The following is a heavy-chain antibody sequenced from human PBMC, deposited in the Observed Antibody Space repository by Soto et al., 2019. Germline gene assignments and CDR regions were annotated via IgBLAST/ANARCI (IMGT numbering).Heavy chain of an antibody. J-gene: IGHJ6*02. CDR1: GFTFSDYY. V-gene: IGHV3-11*01. CDR2: ITSSGTTI. Sequence: QVQLVESGGGLVKPGGSLRLSCAASGFTFSDYYMSWIRQAPGKGLEWVSDITSSGTTIYYADAVKGRFTISGDNAKNSLDLQMNSRRAADTAVYYCARVKGHFFYGMDVWGQGTTVTVSS. CDR3: ARVKGHFFYGMDV.